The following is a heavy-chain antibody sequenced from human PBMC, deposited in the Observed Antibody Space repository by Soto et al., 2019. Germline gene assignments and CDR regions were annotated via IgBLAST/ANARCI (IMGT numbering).Heavy chain of an antibody. CDR3: AGGRRVTVAREYNGFAP. J-gene: IGHJ5*02. V-gene: IGHV4-61*01. Sequence: QVQLQESGPGLVKPSETLSLTCTVSGGSVSSGSYYWSWIRQPAGKGLEWIGYIYDSGRTNYNPSLKRRVTISLGPAKNQFPRRRTSVTAGDTAVYYWAGGRRVTVAREYNGFAPGGQEPLVTVSS. CDR1: GGSVSSGSYY. D-gene: IGHD6-19*01. CDR2: IYDSGRT.